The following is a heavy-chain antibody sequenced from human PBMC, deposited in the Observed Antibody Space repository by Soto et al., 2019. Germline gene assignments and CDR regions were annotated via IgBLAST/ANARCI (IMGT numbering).Heavy chain of an antibody. D-gene: IGHD3-9*01. CDR1: GFTVSSNY. J-gene: IGHJ4*02. V-gene: IGHV3-53*01. CDR3: ARAGYYDILTGYSRPYFDY. Sequence: PGGSLRLSCAASGFTVSSNYMIWARQAPGKGLEWVSLIYSGGSTYYADSVKGRFTISRDNSKNTLYLQMNSLRAEDTAVYYCARAGYYDILTGYSRPYFDYWGQGTLVTVSS. CDR2: IYSGGST.